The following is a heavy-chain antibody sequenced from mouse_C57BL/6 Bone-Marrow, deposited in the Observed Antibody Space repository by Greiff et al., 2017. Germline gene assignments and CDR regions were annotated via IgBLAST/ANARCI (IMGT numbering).Heavy chain of an antibody. J-gene: IGHJ3*01. CDR1: GFTFSDYG. CDR3: AIYGSGYEAWFAY. CDR2: ISSGSSTI. Sequence: EVKLVESGGGLVKPGGSLKLSCAASGFTFSDYGMHWVRQAPEKGLEWVAYISSGSSTIYYADTVKGRFTISRDNAKNTLFLQMTSLRSEDTAMYYCAIYGSGYEAWFAYWGQGTLVTVSA. D-gene: IGHD1-1*01. V-gene: IGHV5-17*01.